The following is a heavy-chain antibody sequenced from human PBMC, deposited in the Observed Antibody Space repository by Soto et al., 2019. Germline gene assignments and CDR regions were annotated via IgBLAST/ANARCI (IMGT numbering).Heavy chain of an antibody. V-gene: IGHV3-7*01. J-gene: IGHJ4*02. CDR2: XXQXXSXX. Sequence: GGSLRLSCAASGFTFSSYSMTWVRQAPGKGLEWVANXXQXXSXXXXXDXXXGRFTISRDNSENSLYLQMNSLRAEDTAVYYCARDPVCSGGSCYDYWGQGTLVT. D-gene: IGHD2-15*01. CDR1: GFTFSSYS. CDR3: ARDPVCSGGSCYDY.